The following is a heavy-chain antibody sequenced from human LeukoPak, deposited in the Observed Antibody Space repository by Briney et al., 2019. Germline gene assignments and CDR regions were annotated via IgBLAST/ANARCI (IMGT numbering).Heavy chain of an antibody. V-gene: IGHV1-18*01. CDR3: ARDSATVRPSSFDY. Sequence: GASVKVSCKASGYTFTSYGISWVRQAPGQGLEWMGWISAYNGNTNYALKLQGRVTMTTDTSTSTAYMELRSLRSDDTAVYYCARDSATVRPSSFDYWGQGTLVTVSS. J-gene: IGHJ4*02. CDR1: GYTFTSYG. CDR2: ISAYNGNT. D-gene: IGHD4-17*01.